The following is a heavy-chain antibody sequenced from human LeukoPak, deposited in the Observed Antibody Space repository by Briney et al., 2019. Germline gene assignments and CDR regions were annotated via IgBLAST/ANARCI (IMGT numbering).Heavy chain of an antibody. D-gene: IGHD1-26*01. J-gene: IGHJ3*02. CDR2: ISYDGSNK. V-gene: IGHV3-30*18. CDR1: VSEFIISNYG. CDR3: AKEYWGFSGSQSAGFNI. Sequence: PGGSLRLSCAASVSEFIISNYGMHWVRQAPGKGLEWVAVISYDGSNKYYADSVKGRFTISRDNSENTLYLQMNSLRSEDTAVFYCAKEYWGFSGSQSAGFNIWGHGTMVTVSS.